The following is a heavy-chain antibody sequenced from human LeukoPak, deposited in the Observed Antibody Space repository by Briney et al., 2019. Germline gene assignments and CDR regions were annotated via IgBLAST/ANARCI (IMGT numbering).Heavy chain of an antibody. CDR2: FDPEDGET. CDR1: GYTLTELS. D-gene: IGHD7-27*01. V-gene: IGHV1-24*01. J-gene: IGHJ6*02. CDR3: ARDLTGDYGMDV. Sequence: ASVKVSCKVSGYTLTELSMHWVRQAPGKGLEWMGGFDPEDGETIYAQKFQGRVTITADKSTSTVYMELKSLTSEDTAVYYCARDLTGDYGMDVWGQGTTVTVSS.